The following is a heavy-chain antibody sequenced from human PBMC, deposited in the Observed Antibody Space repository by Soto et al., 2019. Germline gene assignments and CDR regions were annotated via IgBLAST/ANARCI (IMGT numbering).Heavy chain of an antibody. D-gene: IGHD1-1*01. J-gene: IGHJ5*02. CDR3: AKSLNINWKNWFDP. V-gene: IGHV3-23*01. Sequence: GRSLRLACAASGFRFSLCAMNSVRQAPGKGLEWVSIISDSGGRTYYADSVRGRFTISRDNSKNTLYLQMNSLRAEDTAVYYCAKSLNINWKNWFDPWGQGTLVTVSS. CDR2: ISDSGGRT. CDR1: GFRFSLCA.